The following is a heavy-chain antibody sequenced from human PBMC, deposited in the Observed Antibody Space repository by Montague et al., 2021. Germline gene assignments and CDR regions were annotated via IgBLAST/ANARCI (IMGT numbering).Heavy chain of an antibody. CDR2: IYHGTT. CDR3: AVGSESAWELLHH. J-gene: IGHJ5*02. V-gene: IGHV4-4*02. Sequence: SETLSLTCTVSGDSISSKYFWSWVRQPLGKGLGWVGEIYHGTTSXRPSLKGRLTVSMDTSKNQFSLKLSSVTAADTAIYYCAVGSESAWELLHHWGQGTLVTVSS. D-gene: IGHD1-26*01. CDR1: GDSISSKYF.